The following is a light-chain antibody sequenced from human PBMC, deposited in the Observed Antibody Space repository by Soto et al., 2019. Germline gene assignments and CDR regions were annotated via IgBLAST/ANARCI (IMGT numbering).Light chain of an antibody. V-gene: IGLV2-14*01. CDR3: SSYTSSSTYVA. J-gene: IGLJ2*01. CDR1: SSDIGGYNY. CDR2: DVS. Sequence: QSALTQPASVSGSPGQSITISCTGTSSDIGGYNYVSWYQKHPGKAPKLMIYDVSNRPSGVSNRFSGSKSGNTASLTISGLQAEDEADYFCSSYTSSSTYVAFGGGTKVTVL.